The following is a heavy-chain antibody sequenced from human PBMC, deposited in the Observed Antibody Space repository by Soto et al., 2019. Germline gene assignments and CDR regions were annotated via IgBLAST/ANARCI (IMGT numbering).Heavy chain of an antibody. CDR2: ISGSGGST. Sequence: GGSLRLSCAASGFTFSSYAMSWVRQAPGKGLEWVSAISGSGGSTYYADSVKGRFTISRDNSKNTLYLQMNSLRAEDTAVYYCAKGSLARYFVWLWLWGQGTLVTVSS. CDR1: GFTFSSYA. V-gene: IGHV3-23*01. J-gene: IGHJ4*02. D-gene: IGHD3-9*01. CDR3: AKGSLARYFVWLWL.